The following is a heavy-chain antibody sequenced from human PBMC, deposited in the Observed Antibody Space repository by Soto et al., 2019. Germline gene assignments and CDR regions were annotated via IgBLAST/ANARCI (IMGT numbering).Heavy chain of an antibody. D-gene: IGHD6-13*01. Sequence: QPRGSLGLSCAASGFTFSSYWMSWVRQAPGKGLEWVANIKQDGSEKYYVDSVKGRFTISRDNAKNSLYLQMNSLRAEDTAGYYCARVYSSRWYESTYFDYCGRGT. CDR3: ARVYSSRWYESTYFDY. CDR1: GFTFSSYW. CDR2: IKQDGSEK. J-gene: IGHJ4*02. V-gene: IGHV3-7*02.